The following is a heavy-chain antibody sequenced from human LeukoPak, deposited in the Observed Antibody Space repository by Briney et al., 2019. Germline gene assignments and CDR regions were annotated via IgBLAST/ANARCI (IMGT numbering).Heavy chain of an antibody. CDR3: ARTYYDSSGYNLAFDI. Sequence: GGSLRLSCAASGFTFSSYWMSWVRQAPGKGLEWVSNIKQDGSEKYYVDSVKGRFTISRDNAKNSLYLQMNSLRAEDTAVYYCARTYYDSSGYNLAFDIWGQGTMVTVSS. D-gene: IGHD3-22*01. J-gene: IGHJ3*02. V-gene: IGHV3-7*01. CDR1: GFTFSSYW. CDR2: IKQDGSEK.